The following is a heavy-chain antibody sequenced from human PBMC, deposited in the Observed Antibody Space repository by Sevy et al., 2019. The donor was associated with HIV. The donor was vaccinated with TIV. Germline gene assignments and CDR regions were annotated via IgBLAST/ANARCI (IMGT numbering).Heavy chain of an antibody. J-gene: IGHJ6*02. Sequence: GGSLRLSCAASGFTFSSYSMNWVRQAPGNGLEWVSYISSSSSTIYYADSVKGRFTISRDNAKNSLYLQMNSLRDEDTAVYYCARSHCSSTSCYAYYYYGMDVWGQGTSVTVSS. CDR3: ARSHCSSTSCYAYYYYGMDV. CDR2: ISSSSSTI. CDR1: GFTFSSYS. D-gene: IGHD2-2*01. V-gene: IGHV3-48*02.